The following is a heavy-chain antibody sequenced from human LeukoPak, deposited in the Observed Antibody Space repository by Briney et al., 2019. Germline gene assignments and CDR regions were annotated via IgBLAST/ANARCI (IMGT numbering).Heavy chain of an antibody. J-gene: IGHJ4*02. D-gene: IGHD6-19*01. Sequence: SETLSLTCTVSGGPISSSSYYWTWIRQPPGAGLEWIGYIYYSGSTNYNPSLKSRVTISVDTSKNQFSLKLSSVTAADTAVYYCARWAYSTDWYQYFDKWGQGTLVTVSS. CDR3: ARWAYSTDWYQYFDK. CDR2: IYYSGST. CDR1: GGPISSSSYY. V-gene: IGHV4-61*05.